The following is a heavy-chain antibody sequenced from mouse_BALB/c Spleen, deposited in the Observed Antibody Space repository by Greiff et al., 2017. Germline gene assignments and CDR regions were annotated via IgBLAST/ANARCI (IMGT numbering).Heavy chain of an antibody. J-gene: IGHJ3*01. Sequence: EVQLHQSGAELVKPGASVKLSCTASGFNIKDTYMHWVKQRPEQGLEWIGRIDPANGNTKYDPKFQGKATITADTSSNTAYLQLSSLTSEDTAVYYCAMDYYYGSSYVDWFAYWGQGTLVTVSA. CDR1: GFNIKDTY. CDR3: AMDYYYGSSYVDWFAY. D-gene: IGHD1-1*01. V-gene: IGHV14-3*02. CDR2: IDPANGNT.